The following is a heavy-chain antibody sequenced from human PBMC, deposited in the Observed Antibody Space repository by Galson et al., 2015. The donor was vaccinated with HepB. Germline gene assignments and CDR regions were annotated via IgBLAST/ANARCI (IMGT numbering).Heavy chain of an antibody. CDR1: GYTFTGYY. Sequence: SVKVSCKASGYTFTGYYMHWVRQAPGQGLEWMGRINPNSGGTNYAQKFQGRVTMTRDTSISTAYMELSRLRSDDTAVHYCARDPNYDILTGYYDNWFDPWGQGTLVTVSS. V-gene: IGHV1-2*06. D-gene: IGHD3-9*01. CDR3: ARDPNYDILTGYYDNWFDP. CDR2: INPNSGGT. J-gene: IGHJ5*02.